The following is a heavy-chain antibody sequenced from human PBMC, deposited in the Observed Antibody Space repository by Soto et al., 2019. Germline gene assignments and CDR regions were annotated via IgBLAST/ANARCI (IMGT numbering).Heavy chain of an antibody. CDR2: IYWDDDK. D-gene: IGHD2-15*01. Sequence: QITLKESGPTLVKPTQTLTLTCTFSGFSLSTSGVGVGWIRQPPGKALEWLALIYWDDDKRYSPSLKSRLTITKDTSKNQVVLTRTNMDPVDTATYYCAHLTKDIVVVGAATGAFDIWGQGTMVTVSS. CDR1: GFSLSTSGVG. V-gene: IGHV2-5*02. J-gene: IGHJ3*02. CDR3: AHLTKDIVVVGAATGAFDI.